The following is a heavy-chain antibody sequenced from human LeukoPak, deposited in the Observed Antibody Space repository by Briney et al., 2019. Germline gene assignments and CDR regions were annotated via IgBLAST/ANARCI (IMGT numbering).Heavy chain of an antibody. CDR3: AKNQMGHSYGPNWFDP. J-gene: IGHJ5*02. CDR2: ISGSGGST. V-gene: IGHV3-23*01. D-gene: IGHD5-18*01. Sequence: GGSLRLSCAASGFTFRSYAMSWVRQAPGKGLEWVSAISGSGGSTYYADSVKGRFTISRDNSKNTLYLQMNSLRAEDTAVYYCAKNQMGHSYGPNWFDPWGQGTLVTVSS. CDR1: GFTFRSYA.